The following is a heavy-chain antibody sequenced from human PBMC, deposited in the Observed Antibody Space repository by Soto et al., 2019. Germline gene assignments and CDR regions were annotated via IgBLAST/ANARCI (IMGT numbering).Heavy chain of an antibody. Sequence: QVQLVQSGAEVKKPGASVTVSCKASGYTLSDYYIQWVRQAPGQGLEWMGWINPNSGDPNYAQKFQGRVTMSRDTSINTAYMELRGLRSEDTAVYYCTREGGGIAAAGAGNDAFDIWGQGTKVTVSS. J-gene: IGHJ3*02. V-gene: IGHV1-2*02. CDR3: TREGGGIAAAGAGNDAFDI. D-gene: IGHD6-13*01. CDR1: GYTLSDYY. CDR2: INPNSGDP.